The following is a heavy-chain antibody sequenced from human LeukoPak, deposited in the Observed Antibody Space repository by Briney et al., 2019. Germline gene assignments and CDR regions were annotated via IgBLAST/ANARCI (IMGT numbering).Heavy chain of an antibody. J-gene: IGHJ4*02. CDR3: AKDGGSSWPRVDY. Sequence: GRSLRLSCAASGFTFSSYGMHWVRQAPGEGLEWVAVIWYDGSNKYYADSVKGRFTISRDNSKNTLYLQMNSLRAEDTAVYYCAKDGGSSWPRVDYWGQGTLVTVSS. D-gene: IGHD6-13*01. CDR2: IWYDGSNK. CDR1: GFTFSSYG. V-gene: IGHV3-33*06.